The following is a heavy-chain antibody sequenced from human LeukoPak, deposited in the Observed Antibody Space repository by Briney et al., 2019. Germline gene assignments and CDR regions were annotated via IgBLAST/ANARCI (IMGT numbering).Heavy chain of an antibody. D-gene: IGHD3-3*01. Sequence: SETLSLTCTVSGGSISSGDYYWSWIRQPPGKGLEWIGYIYYSGSTYYNPSLKSRVTISVDTSKNQFSLKLSSVTAADTAVYYCARAIFGVVIGFDPWGQGTLVTVSS. CDR2: IYYSGST. V-gene: IGHV4-30-4*08. CDR1: GGSISSGDYY. J-gene: IGHJ5*02. CDR3: ARAIFGVVIGFDP.